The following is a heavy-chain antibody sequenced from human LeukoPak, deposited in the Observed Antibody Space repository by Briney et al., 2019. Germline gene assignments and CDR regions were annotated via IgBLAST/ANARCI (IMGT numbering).Heavy chain of an antibody. V-gene: IGHV1-18*01. Sequence: GASVKVSCKASGYTFTSYAISWVRQAPGQGLEWMGWISVYNGNTNYAQKLQGRVTMTTDTSTSTAYMELRSLRSDDTAVYHCARHFLGYCSTSSCAVFDYWGQGTLVTVSS. D-gene: IGHD2-2*01. CDR3: ARHFLGYCSTSSCAVFDY. CDR2: ISVYNGNT. J-gene: IGHJ4*02. CDR1: GYTFTSYA.